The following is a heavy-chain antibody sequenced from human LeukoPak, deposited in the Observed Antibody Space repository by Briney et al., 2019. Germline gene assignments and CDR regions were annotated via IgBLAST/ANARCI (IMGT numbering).Heavy chain of an antibody. CDR2: IYPGDSDT. D-gene: IGHD3-3*01. J-gene: IGHJ4*02. V-gene: IGHV5-51*01. Sequence: GESLKISCKGSGYRFTSYWIAWVRQMPGKGLEWMGIIYPGDSDTRYSPSFQGQVTISVDKSISTAYLQWSSLKASDTAMYYCARLAQYDFWSGLYYWGQGTLVTVSS. CDR1: GYRFTSYW. CDR3: ARLAQYDFWSGLYY.